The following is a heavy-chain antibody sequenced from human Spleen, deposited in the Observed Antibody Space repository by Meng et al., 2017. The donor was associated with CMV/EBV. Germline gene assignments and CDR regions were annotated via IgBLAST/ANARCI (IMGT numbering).Heavy chain of an antibody. CDR1: GGSVSSGSYY. V-gene: IGHV4-61*01. D-gene: IGHD6-6*01. J-gene: IGHJ3*02. CDR2: IYYSGST. Sequence: SETLSLTCTVSGGSVSSGSYYWSWIRQPPGKGLEWIGYIYYSGSTNYNPSLKSRVTISADTSKKQLSLKLSSVTAADTAMYYCATSHLKYSSSSDAFDIWGQGIEVTVSS. CDR3: ATSHLKYSSSSDAFDI.